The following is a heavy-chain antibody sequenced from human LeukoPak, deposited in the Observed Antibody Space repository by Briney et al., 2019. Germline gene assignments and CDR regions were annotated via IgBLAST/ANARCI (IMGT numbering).Heavy chain of an antibody. CDR3: ASLVPTPNYFDY. V-gene: IGHV4-59*01. J-gene: IGHJ4*02. D-gene: IGHD4/OR15-4a*01. CDR1: GGSISSYY. CDR2: IYYSGST. Sequence: SETLSLTCTVSGGSISSYYWSLIRQPPGKGLEWIGYIYYSGSTNYNPSLKSRVTISVDTSKNQFSLKLSSVTAADTAVYYCASLVPTPNYFDYWGQGTLVTVSS.